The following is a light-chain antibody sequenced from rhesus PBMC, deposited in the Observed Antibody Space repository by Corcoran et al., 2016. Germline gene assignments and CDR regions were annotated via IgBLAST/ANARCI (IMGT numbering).Light chain of an antibody. CDR2: KAS. CDR1: QSIISG. Sequence: DIQMTQSPSSLSASVGDTVTITFRASQSIISGLDWYQQTPGKAPKLLIYKASSLQRGVPSRFSGSGSGTDFTLTISSLQPEDFATYYCLQYSSSPLTFGGGTKVELK. CDR3: LQYSSSPLT. J-gene: IGKJ4*01. V-gene: IGKV1-22*01.